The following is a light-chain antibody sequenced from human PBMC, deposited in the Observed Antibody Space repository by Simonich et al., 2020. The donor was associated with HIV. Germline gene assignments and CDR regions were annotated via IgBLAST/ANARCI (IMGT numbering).Light chain of an antibody. CDR1: SSDVGGYKY. CDR3: CSYAGSATWV. V-gene: IGLV2-23*01. Sequence: QSALTQPASVSGSPGQSITIFCTGTSSDVGGYKYVSWYQQPPGKAPKLMIYEDSERPSGVSSLFSGSKSGNTASLTISGLQAEDEADYYCCSYAGSATWVFGGGTKLTVL. J-gene: IGLJ3*02. CDR2: EDS.